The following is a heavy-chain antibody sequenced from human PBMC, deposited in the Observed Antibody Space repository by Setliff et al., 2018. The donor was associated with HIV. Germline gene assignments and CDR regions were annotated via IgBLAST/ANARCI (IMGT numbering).Heavy chain of an antibody. D-gene: IGHD6-19*01. CDR3: ARVRDRAAVAGPGV. J-gene: IGHJ4*02. Sequence: ASVKVSCKASGGTFSSHGISWVRQAHGQGLEWVGGITPIFDTANYAQKLQGRVTITADEPTNTAYMELSSLRIEDTAIYYCARVRDRAAVAGPGVWGQGTLVTVSS. V-gene: IGHV1-69*13. CDR2: ITPIFDTA. CDR1: GGTFSSHG.